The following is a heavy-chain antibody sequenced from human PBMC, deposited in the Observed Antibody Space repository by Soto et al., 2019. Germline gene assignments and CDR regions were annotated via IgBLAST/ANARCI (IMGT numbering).Heavy chain of an antibody. CDR2: ISAYNGNT. Sequence: GASVKVSCKASGYTFTSYGISWVRQVPGQGLEWMGWISAYNGNTNYAQKLQGRVTMTTDTSTSTAYMELRSLRSDDTAVYYCARVSIAAAGSYYYYGMDVWGQGTTVTVSS. CDR1: GYTFTSYG. J-gene: IGHJ6*02. CDR3: ARVSIAAAGSYYYYGMDV. V-gene: IGHV1-18*04. D-gene: IGHD6-13*01.